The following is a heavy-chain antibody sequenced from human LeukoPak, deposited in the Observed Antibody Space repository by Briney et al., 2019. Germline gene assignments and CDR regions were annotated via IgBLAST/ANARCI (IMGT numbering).Heavy chain of an antibody. CDR2: ISYDGSNK. CDR3: AIPRRDIVVVPAAIDY. J-gene: IGHJ4*02. D-gene: IGHD2-2*01. CDR1: GFTFSSYG. Sequence: AGGSLRLSCAASGFTFSSYGMHWVRQAPGKGLEWVAVISYDGSNKYYADSVKGRFTISRDNSKNTLYLQMNSLRAEDTAVYYCAIPRRDIVVVPAAIDYWGQGTLVTASS. V-gene: IGHV3-30*03.